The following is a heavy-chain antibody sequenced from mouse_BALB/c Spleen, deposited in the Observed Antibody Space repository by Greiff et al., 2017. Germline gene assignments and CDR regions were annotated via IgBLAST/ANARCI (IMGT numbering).Heavy chain of an antibody. Sequence: VQLKESGPGLVKPSQTVSLTCTVTGISITTGNYRWSWIRQFPGNKLEWIGYIYYSGTITYNPSLTSRTTITRDTSKNQFFLEMNSLTAEDTATYYCARNYYGSSDVWGAGTTVTVSS. V-gene: IGHV3-5*02. CDR3: ARNYYGSSDV. J-gene: IGHJ1*01. CDR2: IYYSGTI. D-gene: IGHD1-1*01. CDR1: GISITTGNYR.